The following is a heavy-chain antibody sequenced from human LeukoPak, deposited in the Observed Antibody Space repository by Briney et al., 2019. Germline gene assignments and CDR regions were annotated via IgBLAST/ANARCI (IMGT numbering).Heavy chain of an antibody. Sequence: SETLSLTCTVSGYSLSNGFYWGWIRQPPGKGLEWIGSIYHSGNTYYNPPLKSRITLSVDTSKNQFSLKLSSVTAADTAVYYCARVTGYMIEDYFDYWGQGTLATVSS. V-gene: IGHV4-38-2*02. CDR2: IYHSGNT. J-gene: IGHJ4*02. CDR1: GYSLSNGFY. D-gene: IGHD3-22*01. CDR3: ARVTGYMIEDYFDY.